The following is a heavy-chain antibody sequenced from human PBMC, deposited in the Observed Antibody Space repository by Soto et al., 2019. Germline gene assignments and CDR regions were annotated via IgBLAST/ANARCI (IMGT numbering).Heavy chain of an antibody. CDR2: ISLYSDGA. Sequence: QVQLVQSGGEVKRPGASVKVSCKTSGYTFSNYGITWVRQAPGQPLEWLGWISLYSDGANYAQKFQGRVSMTTDTSTTTAYMELRSLRSDETAVYYCARVVPGAEAWFGTWGQGTLVTFSS. J-gene: IGHJ5*02. CDR3: ARVVPGAEAWFGT. V-gene: IGHV1-18*01. D-gene: IGHD2-2*01. CDR1: GYTFSNYG.